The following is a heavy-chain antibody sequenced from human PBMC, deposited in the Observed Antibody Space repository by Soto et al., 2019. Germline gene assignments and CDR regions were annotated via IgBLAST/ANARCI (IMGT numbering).Heavy chain of an antibody. D-gene: IGHD3-22*01. V-gene: IGHV4-30-2*01. J-gene: IGHJ1*01. CDR1: GGSISSGGYS. CDR3: ARAHYDSSGSPAEYFQH. Sequence: PSETLSLTCAVSGGSISSGGYSWSWIRQPPGKGLVWIGYIYHSGSTYYNPSLKSRVTISVDRSKNQFSLKLSSVTAADTAVYYCARAHYDSSGSPAEYFQHWGQGTLVTVSS. CDR2: IYHSGST.